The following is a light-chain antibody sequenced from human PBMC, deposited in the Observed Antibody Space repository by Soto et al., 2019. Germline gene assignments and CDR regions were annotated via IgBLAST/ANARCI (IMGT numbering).Light chain of an antibody. Sequence: EIVMTQSPVTLSVSPGERATLSCRASQSVSSNLAWYQQKPGQAPRLLIYGASTRATGIPGRFSGSGSGTEFTLTISSLQSEDFAVYYCQQYNDWPAITFGQGTRLEIK. V-gene: IGKV3-15*01. CDR2: GAS. J-gene: IGKJ5*01. CDR3: QQYNDWPAIT. CDR1: QSVSSN.